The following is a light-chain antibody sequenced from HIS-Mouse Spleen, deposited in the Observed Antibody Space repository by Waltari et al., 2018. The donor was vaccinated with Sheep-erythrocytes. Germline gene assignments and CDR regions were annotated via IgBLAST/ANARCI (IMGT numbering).Light chain of an antibody. CDR3: MQALQTPIFT. CDR1: QSLLHSNGYNY. J-gene: IGKJ3*01. V-gene: IGKV2-28*01. Sequence: DIVMTQSPLSLPVTPGEPASISCRSSQSLLHSNGYNYLDWYLQKPGQSPLLLIYLGSNRASGVPDRFSGSGSGTDFTLKISRVEAEDVGVYYCMQALQTPIFTFGPGTKVDIK. CDR2: LGS.